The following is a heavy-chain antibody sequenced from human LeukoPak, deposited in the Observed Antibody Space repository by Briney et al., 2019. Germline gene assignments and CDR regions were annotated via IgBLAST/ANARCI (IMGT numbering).Heavy chain of an antibody. CDR1: GYTFTSYD. D-gene: IGHD3-22*01. Sequence: ASVKVSCKASGYTFTSYDINWVRQATGRGLEWMGWMNPNSGNTGYAQKFQGRVTMTRNTSISTAYMELSSLRSEDTAVYYCARSFFVGDSSGNDAFDIWGQGTMVTVSS. V-gene: IGHV1-8*01. CDR3: ARSFFVGDSSGNDAFDI. J-gene: IGHJ3*02. CDR2: MNPNSGNT.